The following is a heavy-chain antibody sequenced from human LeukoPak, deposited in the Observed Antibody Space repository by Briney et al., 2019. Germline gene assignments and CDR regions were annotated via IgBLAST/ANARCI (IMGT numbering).Heavy chain of an antibody. J-gene: IGHJ4*01. CDR2: LSGSGITT. CDR1: GFTFSNSA. CDR3: AKGIYSSGWSYFDY. Sequence: PGGALRLSCAASGFTFSNSAMSWVRQAPGKGLEGVSTLSGSGITTYYADSVKGRFTISRDNSKNQLYLQMNSLRAEDTAVYYCAKGIYSSGWSYFDYWGHGTLVTVSS. D-gene: IGHD6-19*01. V-gene: IGHV3-23*01.